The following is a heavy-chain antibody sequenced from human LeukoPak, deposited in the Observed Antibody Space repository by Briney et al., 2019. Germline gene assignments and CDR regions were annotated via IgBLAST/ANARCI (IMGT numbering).Heavy chain of an antibody. V-gene: IGHV3-7*01. CDR3: ARFLTGIDDAPHYYYYYGMDV. CDR2: INHDGSEQ. D-gene: IGHD3-9*01. J-gene: IGHJ6*02. Sequence: GGPLRLSCAASGFTFTSYWMSWVRQAPGKGLEWLANINHDGSEQYYVDSVKGRFTISRDSAKNSLYLQMMSLRAEDTAVYFCARFLTGIDDAPHYYYYYGMDVWGQGTTVTVSS. CDR1: GFTFTSYW.